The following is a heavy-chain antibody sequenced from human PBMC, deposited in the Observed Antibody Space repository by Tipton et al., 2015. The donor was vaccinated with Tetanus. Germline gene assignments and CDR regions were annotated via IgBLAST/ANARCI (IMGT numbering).Heavy chain of an antibody. V-gene: IGHV3-74*01. CDR2: INSDGSST. J-gene: IGHJ4*02. Sequence: GSLRLSCAASGFTFSSYWMHWVRQAPGKGLVWVSRINSDGSSTSYADSVKGRFTISRDNAKNTLYLQMNSLRAEDTAVYYCAKMGSNRFLGSLDYWGQGTLVTVSS. D-gene: IGHD4-11*01. CDR3: AKMGSNRFLGSLDY. CDR1: GFTFSSYW.